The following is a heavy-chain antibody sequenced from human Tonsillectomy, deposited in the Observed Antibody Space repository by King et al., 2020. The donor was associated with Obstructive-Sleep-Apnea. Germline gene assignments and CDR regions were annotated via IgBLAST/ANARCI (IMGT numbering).Heavy chain of an antibody. CDR2: ISGGGSST. J-gene: IGHJ4*02. CDR3: AKDVVGFSVGLTPFDY. V-gene: IGHV3-23*04. CDR1: GFTFSSYA. Sequence: VQLVESGGGLVQPGGSLRLSCAASGFTFSSYAMSWVRQAPGKGLEWVSSISGGGSSTYYADSVKGRVTISRDNSENTLYLQVNSLRAEDTAVYYCAKDVVGFSVGLTPFDYWGQGTLVTVSS. D-gene: IGHD2-15*01.